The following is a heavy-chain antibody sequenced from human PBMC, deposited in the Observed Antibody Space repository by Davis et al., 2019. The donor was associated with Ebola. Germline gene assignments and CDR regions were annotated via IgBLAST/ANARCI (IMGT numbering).Heavy chain of an antibody. V-gene: IGHV3-23*01. CDR1: GFTFRIYA. Sequence: GESLKISCAASGFTFRIYAMSWVRQAPGKGPEWVSAISAGSERTYYGDSVQGRFTISRDNSKSTVYLQMNSLRAEDTAVYYCAKESPSTTIRSYYFDKWGQGILVTVSS. CDR2: ISAGSERT. J-gene: IGHJ4*02. CDR3: AKESPSTTIRSYYFDK. D-gene: IGHD1-14*01.